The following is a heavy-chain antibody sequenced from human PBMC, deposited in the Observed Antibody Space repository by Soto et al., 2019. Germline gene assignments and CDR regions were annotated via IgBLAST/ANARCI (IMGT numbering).Heavy chain of an antibody. V-gene: IGHV1-3*01. CDR1: GYTFTSYA. CDR3: ASSYYYDSSGYSSLYYYYGMDV. CDR2: INAGNGNT. J-gene: IGHJ6*02. D-gene: IGHD3-22*01. Sequence: QVQLVQSGAEVKKPGASVKVSCKASGYTFTSYAMHWVRQAPGQRLEWMGWINAGNGNTKYSQMFQGRVTITRDTPASTAYMELSSLRSEDTAVYYCASSYYYDSSGYSSLYYYYGMDVWGQGTTVTVSS.